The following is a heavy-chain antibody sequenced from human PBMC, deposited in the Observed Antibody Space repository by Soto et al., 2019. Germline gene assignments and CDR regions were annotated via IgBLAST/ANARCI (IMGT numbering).Heavy chain of an antibody. Sequence: GGSLRLSCAASGFSFSSYAMTWVRRAPGKGLEWVSSISGSGGSTYYADSVKGRFTISRDNSKNTLYLQMNSLRAEDTAVYYCARSLGYDYEDYWGQGTLVTVSS. CDR1: GFSFSSYA. J-gene: IGHJ4*02. V-gene: IGHV3-23*01. D-gene: IGHD4-17*01. CDR2: ISGSGGST. CDR3: ARSLGYDYEDY.